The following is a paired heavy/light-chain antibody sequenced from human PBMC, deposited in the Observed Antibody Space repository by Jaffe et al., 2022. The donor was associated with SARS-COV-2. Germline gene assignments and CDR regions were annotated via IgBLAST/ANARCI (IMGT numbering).Light chain of an antibody. CDR3: GTWDSSLGPGWV. CDR2: DNN. J-gene: IGLJ3*02. CDR1: SSNIGENY. V-gene: IGLV1-51*01. Sequence: QSVLTQPPSVSAAPGQKVTISCSGSSSNIGENYVSWYQLLPGTAPKLLIYDNNKRPSGIPDRFSGSKSGTSATLGITGLQTGDEADYYCGTWDSSLGPGWVFGGGTKLTVL.
Heavy chain of an antibody. D-gene: IGHD3-22*01. CDR3: AKGLLWLEEDPGDV. CDR2: ISGSGGST. V-gene: IGHV3-23*01. Sequence: EVQLLESGGGLVQPGGSLRLSCAASGFTFSSSAMSWVRQAPGKGLEWVSAISGSGGSTFHADSVKGRFSISRDNSKNTVYLQMNSLRAEDTAVYYCAKGLLWLEEDPGDVWGHGTTVTVSS. J-gene: IGHJ6*02. CDR1: GFTFSSSA.